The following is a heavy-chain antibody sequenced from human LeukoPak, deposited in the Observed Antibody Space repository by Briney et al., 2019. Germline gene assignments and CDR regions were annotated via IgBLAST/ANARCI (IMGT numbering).Heavy chain of an antibody. J-gene: IGHJ6*02. Sequence: SETLSLTCTVSGGSISSYYWGWIRQHPGKGLEWIGYIYYSGSTYYNPSLKSRVTISVDTSKNQFSLKLSSVTAADTAVYYCARAGPRPYYYYGMDVWGQGTTVTVSS. V-gene: IGHV4-30-4*08. CDR1: GGSISSYY. CDR3: ARAGPRPYYYYGMDV. CDR2: IYYSGST.